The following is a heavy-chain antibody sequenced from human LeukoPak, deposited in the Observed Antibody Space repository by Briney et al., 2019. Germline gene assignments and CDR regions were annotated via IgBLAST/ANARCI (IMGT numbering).Heavy chain of an antibody. Sequence: ASVKVSCKASGYTFTTYGISWVRQAPGQGLEWMGGIIPIFGTANYTQKFQGRVTITADKSTSTAYMELSSLRSEDTAVYYCASRYYYDSSGYWGGLLWGQGTLVTVSS. CDR1: GYTFTTYG. CDR3: ASRYYYDSSGYWGGLL. CDR2: IIPIFGTA. V-gene: IGHV1-69*06. D-gene: IGHD3-22*01. J-gene: IGHJ4*02.